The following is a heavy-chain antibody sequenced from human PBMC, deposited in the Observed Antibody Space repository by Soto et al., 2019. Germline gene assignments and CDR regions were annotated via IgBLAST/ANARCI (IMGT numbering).Heavy chain of an antibody. J-gene: IGHJ4*02. CDR3: TSTDEYYYDSSGSARV. CDR1: VFTFSGSA. V-gene: IGHV3-73*01. D-gene: IGHD3-22*01. CDR2: IRSKANSYAT. Sequence: GSLRLSCAASVFTFSGSAMHWVRQASGKGLEWVGRIRSKANSYATAYAASVKGRFTISRDDSKNTAYLQMNSLKTEDTAVYYCTSTDEYYYDSSGSARVWGQGTLVTVSS.